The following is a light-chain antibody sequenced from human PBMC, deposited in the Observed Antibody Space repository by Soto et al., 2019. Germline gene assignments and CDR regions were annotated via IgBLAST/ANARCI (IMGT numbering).Light chain of an antibody. V-gene: IGLV1-40*01. CDR3: QSYDSSLSGVA. J-gene: IGLJ2*01. CDR1: SSNIGAGYD. CDR2: VNT. Sequence: QLVLTQPPSVSGAPGQRVTISCTGSSSNIGAGYDVHWYQQLPGTAPKLLIYVNTNRPSGVPDRFSGSKSGTSASLAITGLQAEDEADYYCQSYDSSLSGVAFGGGTKLTVL.